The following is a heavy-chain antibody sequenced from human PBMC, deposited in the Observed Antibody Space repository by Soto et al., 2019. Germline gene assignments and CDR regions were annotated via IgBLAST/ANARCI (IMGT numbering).Heavy chain of an antibody. Sequence: SETLSLTCAVYGGSFRGYYWSWFRQPPGKGLEWIGEINHSGSTNYNPSLKSRVTISVDTSKNQFSLKLSSVTAADTAVYYCADLYSSSSNYWGQGTLVTVSS. CDR3: ADLYSSSSNY. CDR2: INHSGST. V-gene: IGHV4-34*01. CDR1: GGSFRGYY. D-gene: IGHD6-13*01. J-gene: IGHJ4*02.